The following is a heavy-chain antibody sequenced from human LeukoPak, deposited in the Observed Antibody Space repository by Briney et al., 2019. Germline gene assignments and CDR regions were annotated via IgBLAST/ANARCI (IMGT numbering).Heavy chain of an antibody. V-gene: IGHV3-21*01. CDR3: ARDPLRGGDYDFWSGYSPNWFDP. D-gene: IGHD3-3*01. J-gene: IGHJ5*02. CDR1: GFTFSSYA. CDR2: ISSSSSYI. Sequence: PGGSLRLSCAASGFTFSSYAMSWVRQAPGKGLEWVSSISSSSSYIYYADSVKGRFTISRDNAKNSLYLQMNSLRAEDTAVYYCARDPLRGGDYDFWSGYSPNWFDPWGQGTLVTVSS.